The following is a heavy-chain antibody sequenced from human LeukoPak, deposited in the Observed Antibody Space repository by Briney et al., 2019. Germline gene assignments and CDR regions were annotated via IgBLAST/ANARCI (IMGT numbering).Heavy chain of an antibody. CDR3: QRITIFGVVIDFDY. CDR2: MNPNSGNT. V-gene: IGHV1-18*01. D-gene: IGHD3-3*01. CDR1: GYTFTSYS. J-gene: IGHJ4*02. Sequence: ASVKFSCKTSGYTFTSYSITWVRQAPGQGLEWMGWMNPNSGNTGYAQKFQGRVTMTTDTSTSTAYMEVRSLRSDDTAVYYCQRITIFGVVIDFDYWGLGTLVTVSS.